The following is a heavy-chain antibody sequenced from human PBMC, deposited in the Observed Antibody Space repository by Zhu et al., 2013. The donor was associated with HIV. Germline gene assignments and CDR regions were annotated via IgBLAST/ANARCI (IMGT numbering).Heavy chain of an antibody. CDR3: ARIMPPSGCSGGGCYIDAFDV. D-gene: IGHD2-15*01. CDR1: GFNLSSYE. V-gene: IGHV3-48*03. Sequence: EVQLEESGGGLVQPGGSLRLSCASSGFNLSSYEMTWVRQARGKGPQWVSYISSGGGLIYYADSVRGRFTISRDDAKNSLHLHMNSLRAEDTAVYYCARIMPPSGCSGGGCYIDAFDVWGQGTMVTVSP. J-gene: IGHJ3*01. CDR2: ISSGGGLI.